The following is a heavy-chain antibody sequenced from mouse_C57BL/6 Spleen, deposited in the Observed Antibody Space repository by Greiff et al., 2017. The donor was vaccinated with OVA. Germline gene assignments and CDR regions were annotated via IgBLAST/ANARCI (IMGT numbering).Heavy chain of an antibody. CDR1: GFNIKDYY. J-gene: IGHJ1*03. D-gene: IGHD1-1*01. CDR3: VRSYGSSYWYFDV. V-gene: IGHV14-2*01. CDR2: IDPEDGET. Sequence: EVKLVESGAELVKPGASVKLSCTASGFNIKDYYMHWVKQRTEQGLEWIGRIDPEDGETKYAPKFQGKATITADTSSNTAYLQLSSLTSEDTAVYYCVRSYGSSYWYFDVWGTGTTVTVSS.